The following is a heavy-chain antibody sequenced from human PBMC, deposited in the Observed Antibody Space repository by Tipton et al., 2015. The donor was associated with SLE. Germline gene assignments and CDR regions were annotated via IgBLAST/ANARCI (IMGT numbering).Heavy chain of an antibody. V-gene: IGHV3-53*05. D-gene: IGHD7-27*01. CDR2: INVGGIT. CDR1: GFIVNRNY. J-gene: IGHJ4*02. Sequence: SLRLSCSASGFIVNRNYMSWVRQAPGKGLEWVSVINVGGITYYVDSVKGRFTISRDNSKNTPYLQMNSLRVEDTAVYYCARLVEGGWGYVDYWGQGTLVTVSS. CDR3: ARLVEGGWGYVDY.